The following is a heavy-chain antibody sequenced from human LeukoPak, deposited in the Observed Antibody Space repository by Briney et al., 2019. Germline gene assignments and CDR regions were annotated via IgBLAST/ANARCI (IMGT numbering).Heavy chain of an antibody. Sequence: GASVKVSCKASGGTFSSYAISWVRQAPGQGLEWMGGIIPIFGTANYAQKFQGRVTITADESTSTAYMELSSLRSEDTAVYYCARVRAQYSSSPAVDPWGQGTLVTVSS. D-gene: IGHD6-6*01. CDR3: ARVRAQYSSSPAVDP. V-gene: IGHV1-69*13. CDR1: GGTFSSYA. CDR2: IIPIFGTA. J-gene: IGHJ5*02.